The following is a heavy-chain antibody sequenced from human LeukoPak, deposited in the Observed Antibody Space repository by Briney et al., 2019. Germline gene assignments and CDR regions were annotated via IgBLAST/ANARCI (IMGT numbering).Heavy chain of an antibody. D-gene: IGHD4-23*01. CDR1: GFTFTTCA. V-gene: IGHV3-30*02. CDR3: AKGDDYGANTRLPKYNWFDP. Sequence: GGSLRLSCAASGFTFTTCAMHWVRQAPGTGLEWVAYIRYDGNNKNYADSVKGRFTISRDNSKDMLYLQMNSLRPEDTAVYYCAKGDDYGANTRLPKYNWFDPWGQGTLVTVSS. CDR2: IRYDGNNK. J-gene: IGHJ5*02.